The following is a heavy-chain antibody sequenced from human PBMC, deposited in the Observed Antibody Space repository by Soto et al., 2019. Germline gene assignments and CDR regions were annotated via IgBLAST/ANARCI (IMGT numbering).Heavy chain of an antibody. D-gene: IGHD1-26*01. Sequence: PGGSLRLSCVAFGFTFSSYEMNWARQAPGKGLEWVSHISGTGKTIYYADSVKGRFTISRDNAKNSLYLQMNSLRAEDTAVYYCASLGRWGQGTLVTVSS. CDR1: GFTFSSYE. CDR3: ASLGR. CDR2: ISGTGKTI. V-gene: IGHV3-48*03. J-gene: IGHJ4*02.